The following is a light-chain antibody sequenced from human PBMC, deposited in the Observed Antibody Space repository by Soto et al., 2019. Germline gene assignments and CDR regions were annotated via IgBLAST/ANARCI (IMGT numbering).Light chain of an antibody. CDR2: DVS. CDR3: CSWTSSATYV. CDR1: NSDVGSYNY. J-gene: IGLJ1*01. V-gene: IGLV2-14*03. Sequence: QSVLSQPASVAGSPGQSITISCTGTNSDVGSYNYVSWYQHLPGKAPKLIIYDVSNRPSGVSNRFSGSKSGNTASLTISGLQAEDEADYHCCSWTSSATYVFGTGTKVPVL.